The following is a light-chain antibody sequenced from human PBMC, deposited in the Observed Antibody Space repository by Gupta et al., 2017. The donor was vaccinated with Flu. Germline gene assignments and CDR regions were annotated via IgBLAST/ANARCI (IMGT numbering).Light chain of an antibody. V-gene: IGKV4-1*01. CDR1: RSVLQSNNINNY. Sequence: GGEATISCKVSRSVLQSNNINNYLDWYQQKPGQAPKLLIYWASNRESGVPDRFSGSGSGTDFTLTISSVQAEDVAIYYCKQYYRSPYTFGQGTKVEIK. CDR3: KQYYRSPYT. CDR2: WAS. J-gene: IGKJ1*01.